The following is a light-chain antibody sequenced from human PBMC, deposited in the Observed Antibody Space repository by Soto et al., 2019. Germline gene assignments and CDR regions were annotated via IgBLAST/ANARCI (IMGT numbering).Light chain of an antibody. CDR2: DVS. CDR3: SSYTSSVTDV. J-gene: IGLJ1*01. V-gene: IGLV2-14*01. CDR1: SSDVGGYNY. Sequence: QSVLTQPASVSGSPGQSITISCTGTSSDVGGYNYVSWYQQFPGKVPKLMIYDVSNRPSGVSSRFSGSKSGNTASLTISGLQPEDEADYYCSSYTSSVTDVFGTGTKLTVL.